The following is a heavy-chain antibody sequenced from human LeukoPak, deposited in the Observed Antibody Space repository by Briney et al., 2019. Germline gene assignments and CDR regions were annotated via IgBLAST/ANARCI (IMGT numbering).Heavy chain of an antibody. V-gene: IGHV4-4*09. J-gene: IGHJ3*02. CDR1: SGSISNYY. CDR2: IYTSGST. D-gene: IGHD3-16*01. CDR3: ARSPFYDYLWPDAFDI. Sequence: SETLSLTCNVSSGSISNYYWSWIRQPPGRGLEWIGYIYTSGSTNYNPSLKSRVTISVDTSKNQFSLKLSSVTAADTAVYYCARSPFYDYLWPDAFDIWAQGTMVTVSS.